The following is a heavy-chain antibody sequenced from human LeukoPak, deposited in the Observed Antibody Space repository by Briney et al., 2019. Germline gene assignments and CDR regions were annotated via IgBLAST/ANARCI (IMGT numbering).Heavy chain of an antibody. Sequence: PAETLRLSCAASGFTFSSTNNYWVRLPPPPGMGRDWIGSIYYSGSTYYNPSLKSRVTISLYTSKNKFYLKLSSVTAADTAVYYCARVLTIFGVVISDYFDYWGQGTLVTVSS. J-gene: IGHJ4*02. D-gene: IGHD3-3*01. CDR3: ARVLTIFGVVISDYFDY. CDR1: GFTFSSTNNY. V-gene: IGHV4-39*07. CDR2: IYYSGST.